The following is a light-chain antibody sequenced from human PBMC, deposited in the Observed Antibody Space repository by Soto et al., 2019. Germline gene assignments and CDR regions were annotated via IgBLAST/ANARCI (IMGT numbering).Light chain of an antibody. CDR1: QSVNSNY. V-gene: IGKV3-20*01. CDR3: QHYGPSFLLT. Sequence: EIVLTQSPGTVSLSPGERATLSCRASQSVNSNYLAWYQQKPGQAPRLLMYYASTRATGIPDRFSGSGSGTDFTLTINRLEPEDFAGYYCQHYGPSFLLTCGGGTKVEI. J-gene: IGKJ4*02. CDR2: YAS.